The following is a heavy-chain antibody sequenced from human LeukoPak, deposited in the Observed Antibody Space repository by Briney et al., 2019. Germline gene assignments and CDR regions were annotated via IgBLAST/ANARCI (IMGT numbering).Heavy chain of an antibody. D-gene: IGHD6-19*01. Sequence: ASVKVSCKASGYTFTGYYMHWVRQAPGQGLEWMGWINPNSGGTNYAQKFQGRVTMTRDTSISTAYMELSRLRSDDTAVYYCARPIVVAGTVVSVDYWGQGTLVTVSS. CDR3: ARPIVVAGTVVSVDY. CDR2: INPNSGGT. V-gene: IGHV1-2*02. CDR1: GYTFTGYY. J-gene: IGHJ4*02.